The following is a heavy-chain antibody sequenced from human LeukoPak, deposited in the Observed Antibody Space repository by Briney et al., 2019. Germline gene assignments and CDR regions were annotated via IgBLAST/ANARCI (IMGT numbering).Heavy chain of an antibody. CDR1: GGSFSGYY. Sequence: PSETLSLTCAVYGGSFSGYYWSWIRQPPGKGLERIGAINHSGSTNYNPSLKSRVTISVDTSKNQFSLKLSSVTAADTAVYYCARGFVTMTLDYWGQGTLVTVSS. V-gene: IGHV4-34*01. CDR3: ARGFVTMTLDY. CDR2: INHSGST. D-gene: IGHD3-22*01. J-gene: IGHJ4*02.